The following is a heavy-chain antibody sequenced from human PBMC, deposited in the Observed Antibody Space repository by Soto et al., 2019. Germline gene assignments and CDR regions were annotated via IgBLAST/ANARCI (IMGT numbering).Heavy chain of an antibody. CDR1: GGSIGSGGYY. CDR2: IHYSGNT. J-gene: IGHJ4*02. Sequence: QVQLQESGPGLVKPSQTLSLTCTVSGGSIGSGGYYWDWIRQHPGKGPEWIGYIHYSGNTYYNPSLKSRLTISLDTSKNQFSLHLSSVTAADTAVYYCATNHDDISGRAPLLFDSWCQGTLVTVSS. D-gene: IGHD3-22*01. V-gene: IGHV4-31*03. CDR3: ATNHDDISGRAPLLFDS.